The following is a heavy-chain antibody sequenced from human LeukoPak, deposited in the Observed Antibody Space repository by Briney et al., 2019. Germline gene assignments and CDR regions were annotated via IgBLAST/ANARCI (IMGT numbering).Heavy chain of an antibody. V-gene: IGHV1-2*02. Sequence: GASVKVSCKASGYTFTDYYMHWVRLAPGQGLEWMGWITPNSGATKYAQKFRGRVSMTRDTSINTAYMELSRLRSDDTAIYYCARVSRFYYDSSGDFDYWGQGTLVTVSS. CDR3: ARVSRFYYDSSGDFDY. CDR2: ITPNSGAT. D-gene: IGHD3-22*01. J-gene: IGHJ4*02. CDR1: GYTFTDYY.